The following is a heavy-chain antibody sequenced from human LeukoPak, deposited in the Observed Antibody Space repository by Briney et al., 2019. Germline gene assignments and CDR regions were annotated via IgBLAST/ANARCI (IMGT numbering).Heavy chain of an antibody. J-gene: IGHJ4*02. CDR1: XXTFTXXY. CDR2: INPNSGGT. Sequence: GAXXKVSCXAXXXTFTXXYXHWVRQAPGQGPQWMGWINPNSGGTNYAQKFQGRVTMTRDTSISTAYMELSRLTSDDTAVYYCARDQPDKDYYDSTPIDYWGQGTLVTVSS. D-gene: IGHD3-22*01. CDR3: ARDQPDKDYYDSTPIDY. V-gene: IGHV1-2*02.